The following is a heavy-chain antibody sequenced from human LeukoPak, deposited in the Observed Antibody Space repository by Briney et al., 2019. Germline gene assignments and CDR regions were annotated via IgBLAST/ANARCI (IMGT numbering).Heavy chain of an antibody. V-gene: IGHV3-23*01. CDR2: ITGSGGST. CDR1: GFTFSSSG. J-gene: IGHJ4*02. CDR3: GRGRNTGRQFYFDY. D-gene: IGHD5-18*01. Sequence: GGSLRLSCAASGFTFSSSGMGWVRQAPGKGLECVSPITGSGGSTSYTDSVKGRFTISRDNSKNTLYLQMNSLRAEDTAVYYCGRGRNTGRQFYFDYWGQGTLVTVAS.